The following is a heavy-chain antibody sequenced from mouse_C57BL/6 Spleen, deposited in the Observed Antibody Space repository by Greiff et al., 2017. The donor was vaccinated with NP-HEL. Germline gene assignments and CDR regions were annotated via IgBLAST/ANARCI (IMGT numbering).Heavy chain of an antibody. Sequence: QVQLQQSGAELVRPGASVKLSCKASGYTFTDYYINWVKQRPGQGLEWIARIYPGSGNTYYNEKFKGKATLTAEKSSSTAYMQLSSLTSEDSAVYFCARGGNYYGSSPYWYFDVWGTGTTVTVSS. CDR3: ARGGNYYGSSPYWYFDV. J-gene: IGHJ1*03. D-gene: IGHD1-1*01. V-gene: IGHV1-76*01. CDR1: GYTFTDYY. CDR2: IYPGSGNT.